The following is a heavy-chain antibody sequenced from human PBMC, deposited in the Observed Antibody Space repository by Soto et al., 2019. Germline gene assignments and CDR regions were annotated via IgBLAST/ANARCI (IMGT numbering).Heavy chain of an antibody. CDR3: AIVVDRYDNYYVRPDY. D-gene: IGHD3-10*02. CDR1: GFTFSNYW. Sequence: GGSLRLSCASSGFTFSNYWMSWVRQAPGKGLEWVANMKPDGSEKYYVDSVRGRFTISRDNAQNSVDLQMNSLRAEDTAIYYCAIVVDRYDNYYVRPDYRGQRTLVPVSS. CDR2: MKPDGSEK. V-gene: IGHV3-7*03. J-gene: IGHJ4*01.